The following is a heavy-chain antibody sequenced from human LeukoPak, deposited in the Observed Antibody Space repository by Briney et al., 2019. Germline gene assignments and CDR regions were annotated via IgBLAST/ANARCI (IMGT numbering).Heavy chain of an antibody. J-gene: IGHJ4*02. CDR2: INHSGST. CDR1: GGSISSYY. D-gene: IGHD6-13*01. CDR3: ARGQQPEV. Sequence: TSETLSLTCTVSGGSISSYYWSWIRQPPGKGLEWIGEINHSGSTNYNPSLKSRVTISVDTSKNQFSLKLSSVTAADTAVYYCARGQQPEVWGQGTLVTVSS. V-gene: IGHV4-34*01.